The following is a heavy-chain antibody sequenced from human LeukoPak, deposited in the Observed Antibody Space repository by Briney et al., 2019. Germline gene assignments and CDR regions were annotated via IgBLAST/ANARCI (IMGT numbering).Heavy chain of an antibody. CDR2: TYYRSKWYN. D-gene: IGHD3-3*01. J-gene: IGHJ6*04. V-gene: IGHV6-1*01. CDR3: ARAPPRAYDFWSGSPEDV. Sequence: SQTLSLTCALSGDSVSSNSAAWNWIRQSPSRGLEWLGRTYYRSKWYNDYAVSVKSRITINPDTSKNHFSLQLNSVTPEDTAVYYCARAPPRAYDFWSGSPEDVWGKGTTVTVSS. CDR1: GDSVSSNSAA.